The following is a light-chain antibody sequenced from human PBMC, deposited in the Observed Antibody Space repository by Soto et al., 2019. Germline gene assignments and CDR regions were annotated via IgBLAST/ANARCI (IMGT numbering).Light chain of an antibody. J-gene: IGLJ1*01. V-gene: IGLV1-40*01. CDR3: QSFDSNLRGSF. CDR2: GNS. CDR1: SFNIGAGYD. Sequence: QSVLTQPPSVSGAPGQRVTISCTGSSFNIGAGYDVHWYQQLPGTAPKLLIYGNSNRPSGVPDRFSGSKSGTSASLAITGLQAEDEADYYCQSFDSNLRGSFFGTGTKLTVL.